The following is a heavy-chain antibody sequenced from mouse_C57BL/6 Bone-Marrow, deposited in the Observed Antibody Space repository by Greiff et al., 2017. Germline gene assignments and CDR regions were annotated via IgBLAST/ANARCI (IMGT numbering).Heavy chain of an antibody. J-gene: IGHJ3*01. D-gene: IGHD2-4*01. CDR2: LSDGGSYT. CDR1: GFTFSSYA. V-gene: IGHV5-4*03. CDR3: ARPLYYYVVAWFAY. Sequence: EVKLMESGGGLVKPGGSLKLSCAASGFTFSSYAMSWVRQTPEKRLEWVATLSDGGSYTYYPENVKGRFTISRNNAKKNLYLQMSHLKSEDTAMYYGARPLYYYVVAWFAYWGQGTLVTVSA.